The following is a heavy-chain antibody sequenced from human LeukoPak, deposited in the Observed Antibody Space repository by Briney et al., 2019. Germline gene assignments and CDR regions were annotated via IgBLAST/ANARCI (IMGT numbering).Heavy chain of an antibody. CDR1: GFTFPRHA. CDR2: FWAHGRSE. D-gene: IGHD3-22*01. CDR3: ARDDDTSSHYSLFQY. J-gene: IGHJ4*02. V-gene: IGHV3-33*08. Sequence: GGSLRLSCAASGFTFPRHAMSWVRQAPGKGLEWVAVFWAHGRSEYYSDSVKGRFSISRDTSRSTVHLQMNSLRAEDTAVYYCARDDDTSSHYSLFQYWGQGTRVTVSS.